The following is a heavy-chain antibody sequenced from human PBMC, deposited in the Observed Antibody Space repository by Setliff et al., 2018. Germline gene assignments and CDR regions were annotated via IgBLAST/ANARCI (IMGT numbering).Heavy chain of an antibody. CDR3: ARDVPLTTVTKNYFGP. D-gene: IGHD4-17*01. CDR2: ISAYSGNT. V-gene: IGHV1-18*04. Sequence: GASVKVSCKASGYTFSNYGITWVRQAPGQGLEWMGWISAYSGNTKYALTLQGRVTMTTDPSTTTAYMELKSLRSDDTAIYYCARDVPLTTVTKNYFGPWGQGTLVTVSS. J-gene: IGHJ5*02. CDR1: GYTFSNYG.